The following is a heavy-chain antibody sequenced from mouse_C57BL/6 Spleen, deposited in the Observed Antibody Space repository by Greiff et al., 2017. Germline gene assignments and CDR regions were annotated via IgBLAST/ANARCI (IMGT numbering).Heavy chain of an antibody. D-gene: IGHD1-1*01. CDR1: GFTFSSYA. V-gene: IGHV5-4*03. CDR2: ISDGGSYT. J-gene: IGHJ3*01. Sequence: EVKLVESGGGLVKPGGSLKLSCAASGFTFSSYAMSWVRQTPEKRLEWVATISDGGSYTYYPNNVKGRFTISRDHAKNNLYLQMSHLKSEDTAMYYCARASYYCGSSGFAYWGQGTLVTVSA. CDR3: ARASYYCGSSGFAY.